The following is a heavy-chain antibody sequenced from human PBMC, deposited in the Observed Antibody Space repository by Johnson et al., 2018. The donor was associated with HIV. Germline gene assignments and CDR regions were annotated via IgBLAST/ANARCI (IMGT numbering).Heavy chain of an antibody. CDR2: TYSGGST. V-gene: IGHV3-53*01. CDR1: GFNVSTNN. Sequence: VQLVESGGRLIQPGESLRLSCAASGFNVSTNNMNWVRQAPGKGLEWVSVTYSGGSTYYADSVKGRFTISRDNAKNTLYLQMNSLRAEDTAVFYCAGDAKVGYGDAFDVWGHGTMVTVSA. D-gene: IGHD5-12*01. J-gene: IGHJ3*01. CDR3: AGDAKVGYGDAFDV.